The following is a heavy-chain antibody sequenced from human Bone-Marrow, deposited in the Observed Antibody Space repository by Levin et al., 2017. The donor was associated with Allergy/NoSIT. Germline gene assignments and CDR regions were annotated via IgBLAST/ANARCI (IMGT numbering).Heavy chain of an antibody. CDR3: ARQADYGDYGY. J-gene: IGHJ4*02. V-gene: IGHV3-21*01. CDR1: GFTFSSYS. CDR2: ISSSSSYI. D-gene: IGHD4-17*01. Sequence: PGESLKISCAASGFTFSSYSMNWVRQAPGKGLEWVSSISSSSSYIYYADSVKGRFTISRDNAKNSLYLQMNSLRAEDTAVYYCARQADYGDYGYWGQGTLVTVSS.